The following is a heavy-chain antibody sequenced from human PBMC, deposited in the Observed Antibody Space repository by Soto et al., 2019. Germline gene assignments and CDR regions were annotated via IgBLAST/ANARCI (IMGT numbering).Heavy chain of an antibody. Sequence: ASVKVSCKASGGTFSSYAISWVRQAPGQGLEWMGGIIPIFGTANYAQKFQGRVTITADESTSTAYMELSSLRSEDTAVYHCARAVVGYYYYGMDVWGQGTTVTVSS. V-gene: IGHV1-69*13. CDR3: ARAVVGYYYYGMDV. CDR1: GGTFSSYA. CDR2: IIPIFGTA. D-gene: IGHD2-21*01. J-gene: IGHJ6*02.